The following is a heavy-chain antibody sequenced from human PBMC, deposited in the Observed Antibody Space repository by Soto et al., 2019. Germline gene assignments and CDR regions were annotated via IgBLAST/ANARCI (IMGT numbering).Heavy chain of an antibody. CDR1: GGSFSGYY. D-gene: IGHD5-12*01. V-gene: IGHV4-34*01. CDR2: INHSGST. Sequence: QVQLQQWGAGLLKPSETLSLTCAVYGGSFSGYYWSWIRQPPGKGLEWIGEINHSGSTNYNPSLKSRVTISVDTSKNQFSLKLSSVTAADTAVYYCARGSSERCLQLRSFDYWGQGTLVTVSS. J-gene: IGHJ4*02. CDR3: ARGSSERCLQLRSFDY.